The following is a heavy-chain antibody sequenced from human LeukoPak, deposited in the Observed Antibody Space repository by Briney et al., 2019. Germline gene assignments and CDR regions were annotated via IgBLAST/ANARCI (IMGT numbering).Heavy chain of an antibody. V-gene: IGHV4-34*01. CDR2: INHSGST. CDR3: ARPRYGSGSLDS. Sequence: SETLSLTCAVYGESFSGHYWTWIRQPPGRGLEWIGEINHSGSTTSNPSLNNRVTISVDTSKNQFSLKLTSVTAADTAEYYCARPRYGSGSLDSWGQGTLVTVSS. D-gene: IGHD3-10*01. J-gene: IGHJ4*02. CDR1: GESFSGHY.